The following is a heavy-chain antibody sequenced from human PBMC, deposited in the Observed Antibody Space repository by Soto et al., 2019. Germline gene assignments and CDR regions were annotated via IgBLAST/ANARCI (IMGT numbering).Heavy chain of an antibody. Sequence: QVQLQESGPGLVKPSETLSLTCTVSGGSISSYYWSWIRQPPGKGLEWIGYIYYRGSTNYNPSLKSRVTISVDTSKNQFSLKLSSVTAADTAMYYCARFNWDLDLWGRGTLATVSS. CDR3: ARFNWDLDL. J-gene: IGHJ2*01. CDR1: GGSISSYY. V-gene: IGHV4-59*01. CDR2: IYYRGST.